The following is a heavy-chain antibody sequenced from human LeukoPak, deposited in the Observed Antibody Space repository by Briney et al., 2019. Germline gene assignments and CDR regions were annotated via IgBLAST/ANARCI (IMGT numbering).Heavy chain of an antibody. CDR3: HLARYSSSFGKGYYFDY. CDR1: GFTFSSYA. Sequence: PGGSLRLSCAASGFTFSSYAMSWVRQAPGKGLEWVSAISGSGGSTYYADSVKGRFTISRDNSKNTLYLQMNSLRAEDTAVYYCHLARYSSSFGKGYYFDYWGQGTLVTVSS. D-gene: IGHD6-13*01. CDR2: ISGSGGST. V-gene: IGHV3-23*01. J-gene: IGHJ4*02.